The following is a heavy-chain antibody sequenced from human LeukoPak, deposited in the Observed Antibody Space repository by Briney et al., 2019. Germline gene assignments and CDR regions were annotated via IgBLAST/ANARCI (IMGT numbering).Heavy chain of an antibody. V-gene: IGHV3-33*06. D-gene: IGHD3-10*01. CDR1: GFTFSSYG. J-gene: IGHJ4*02. CDR3: AKDLSPYYYVSGSYYIDY. Sequence: GRSLRLSCAASGFTFSSYGMHWVRQAPGKGLGWVAVIWYDGSNKYYADSVKGRFTISRDNSKNTLYLQMNSLRAEDTAVYYLAKDLSPYYYVSGSYYIDYGGRETRVTVS. CDR2: IWYDGSNK.